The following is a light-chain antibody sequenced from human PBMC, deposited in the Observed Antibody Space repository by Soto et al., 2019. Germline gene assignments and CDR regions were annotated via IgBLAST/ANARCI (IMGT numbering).Light chain of an antibody. Sequence: QSVLTQPPSASGTPGQRVSISCSGSSFNIGSNGVYWYQQLPGTAPKLLLYNNDQRPSGVPDRFSGSKSGTSASLAISGLRSEDEADYYCATWDDRQTAYWVFGGGTKVTVL. J-gene: IGLJ3*02. CDR3: ATWDDRQTAYWV. V-gene: IGLV1-47*02. CDR2: NND. CDR1: SFNIGSNG.